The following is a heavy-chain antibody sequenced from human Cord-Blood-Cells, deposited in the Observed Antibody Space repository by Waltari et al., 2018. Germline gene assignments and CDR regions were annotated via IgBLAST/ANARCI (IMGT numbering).Heavy chain of an antibody. V-gene: IGHV3-30-3*01. CDR1: GFPFSSYA. CDR2: ISYDGSNK. J-gene: IGHJ3*02. Sequence: QVQLVESGGGVVQPGRSLRLSCAASGFPFSSYAMHWGRQAPGKGLEWVAVISYDGSNKYYADSVKGRFTISRDNSKNTLYLQMNSLRAEDTAVYYCARDLADAFDIWGQGTMVTVSS. CDR3: ARDLADAFDI.